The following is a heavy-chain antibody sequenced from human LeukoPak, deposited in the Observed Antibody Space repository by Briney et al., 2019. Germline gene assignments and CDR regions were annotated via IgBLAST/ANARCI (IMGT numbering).Heavy chain of an antibody. CDR3: ARGEYYYDSSGYWQFDY. J-gene: IGHJ4*02. Sequence: GSLKISCKGSGYSFTSYWIGWARQMPGKGLEWMGIIYPGDSDTRYSPSFQGQVTISADKSISTAYLQWSSLKASDTAMYYCARGEYYYDSSGYWQFDYWGQGTLVTVSS. CDR2: IYPGDSDT. V-gene: IGHV5-51*01. D-gene: IGHD3-22*01. CDR1: GYSFTSYW.